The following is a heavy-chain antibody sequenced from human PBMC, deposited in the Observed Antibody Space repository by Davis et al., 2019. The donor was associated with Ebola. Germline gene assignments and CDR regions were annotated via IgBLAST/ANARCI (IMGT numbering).Heavy chain of an antibody. CDR2: ISVRSIT. CDR3: AKVHPPTTVTTGWFDP. D-gene: IGHD4-17*01. Sequence: GESLKISCAASGFIFSSYAMSWVRQAPGKGLEWVSSISVRSITYHADPVKGWFTIYRDNSKNTLYLQMNSLRAEETAVYYCAKVHPPTTVTTGWFDPWGQGTLVTVSS. V-gene: IGHV3-23*01. CDR1: GFIFSSYA. J-gene: IGHJ5*02.